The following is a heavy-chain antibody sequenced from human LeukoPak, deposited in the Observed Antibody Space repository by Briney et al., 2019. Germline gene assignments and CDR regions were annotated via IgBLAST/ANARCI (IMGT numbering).Heavy chain of an antibody. CDR2: INPNSGGT. Sequence: GAPVKVSCKASGYTFTGYYMHWVRQAPGQGLEWMGRINPNSGGTNYAQKFQGRVTMTRDTSISTAYMELSRLRSDDTAVYYCARIAAAGKVYYYYMDVWGKGTTVTVSS. V-gene: IGHV1-2*06. CDR1: GYTFTGYY. D-gene: IGHD6-13*01. CDR3: ARIAAAGKVYYYYMDV. J-gene: IGHJ6*03.